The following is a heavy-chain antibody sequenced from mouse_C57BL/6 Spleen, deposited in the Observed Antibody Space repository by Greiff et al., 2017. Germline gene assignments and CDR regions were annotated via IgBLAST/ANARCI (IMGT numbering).Heavy chain of an antibody. V-gene: IGHV3-6*01. Sequence: VQLQQSGPGLVKPSQSLSLTCSVTGYSITSGYYWNWMRQFPGNKLEWMGYISYDGSNNYNPSLKNRISITRDTSKNQFFLKLNSVTTEDTATYYCASYYYGSNYWGQGTTLTVSS. CDR1: GYSITSGYY. D-gene: IGHD1-1*01. J-gene: IGHJ2*01. CDR2: ISYDGSN. CDR3: ASYYYGSNY.